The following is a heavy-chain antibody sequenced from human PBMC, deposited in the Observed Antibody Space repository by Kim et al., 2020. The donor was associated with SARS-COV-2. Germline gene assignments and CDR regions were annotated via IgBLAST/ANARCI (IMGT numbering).Heavy chain of an antibody. CDR1: GVSTTNYY. CDR3: ARGPGPDFAPHYYIDY. Sequence: SETLSLTCTVSGVSTTNYYWSWIRQPPGKGLEWIGYIYHSVTTNYNPSLRRRVTISIDTSKNQVSLKVRSVTAADTVVYFCARGPGPDFAPHYYIDYWGHGALVTVSS. CDR2: IYHSVTT. V-gene: IGHV4-59*01. D-gene: IGHD2-21*01. J-gene: IGHJ4*01.